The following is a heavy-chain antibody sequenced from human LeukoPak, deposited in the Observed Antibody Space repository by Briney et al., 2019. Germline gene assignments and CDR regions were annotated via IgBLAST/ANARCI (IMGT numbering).Heavy chain of an antibody. CDR1: GFTLSSYA. J-gene: IGHJ4*02. Sequence: QPGGSLRLSCAASGFTLSSYAMSGVRQAPGKGREWVSAISGSGGSTYYADSVKGRFTISRDNSKNTLYLQMNSLRAEDTAVYYCAKKMTTVITFDYWGQGTLVTVSS. CDR2: ISGSGGST. V-gene: IGHV3-23*01. D-gene: IGHD4-17*01. CDR3: AKKMTTVITFDY.